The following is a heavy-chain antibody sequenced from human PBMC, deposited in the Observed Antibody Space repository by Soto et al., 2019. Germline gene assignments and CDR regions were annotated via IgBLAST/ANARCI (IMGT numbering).Heavy chain of an antibody. J-gene: IGHJ3*02. V-gene: IGHV4-4*02. CDR2: IYHAGSP. CDR1: GGSVISSSW. Sequence: SLTCGISGGSVISSSWWTWLRQSPGKGLEWIGEIYHAGSPNYNPSFQSRVIISLDKSKNNFSLRLTSVTAADAAIYYCARGSSFRGDFDIWGQGPTGTGS. D-gene: IGHD2-21*01. CDR3: ARGSSFRGDFDI.